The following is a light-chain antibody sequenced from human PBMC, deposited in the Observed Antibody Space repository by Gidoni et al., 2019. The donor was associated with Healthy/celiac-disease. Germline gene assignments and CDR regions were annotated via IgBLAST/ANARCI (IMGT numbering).Light chain of an antibody. CDR2: GAS. V-gene: IGKV3-15*01. Sequence: VMTQSPAIVSVSPGDTATLSCRASQAINSNLAWYQQRPGQAPRLLSYGASTRATGIPARFSGSGSGTEFTLTISSLQFEDFAVYYCHQYRNWPSLTFGGGTKVDIK. CDR1: QAINSN. CDR3: HQYRNWPSLT. J-gene: IGKJ4*01.